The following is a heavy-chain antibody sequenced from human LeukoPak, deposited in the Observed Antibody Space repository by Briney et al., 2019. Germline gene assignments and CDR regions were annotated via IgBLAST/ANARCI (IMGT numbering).Heavy chain of an antibody. CDR2: IIPIFGTA. Sequence: ASVKVSCKASGGTFSSYAISWVRQAPGQGLEWMGGIIPIFGTANYAQKFQGRVTITADESTSTAYMELSSLKASDTAMYYCARLGPSFDSNAYYTPWGQGTLVTVSS. CDR3: ARLGPSFDSNAYYTP. J-gene: IGHJ5*02. CDR1: GGTFSSYA. D-gene: IGHD3-22*01. V-gene: IGHV1-69*13.